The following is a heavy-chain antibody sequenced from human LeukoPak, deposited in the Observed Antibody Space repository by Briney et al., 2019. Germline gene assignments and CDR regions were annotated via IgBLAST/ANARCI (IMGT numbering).Heavy chain of an antibody. V-gene: IGHV1-69*13. Sequence: GASVKVSCKASGGTFSSYAISWVRQAPGQGLEWMGGIIPIFGTANCAQKFQGRVTITADESTSTAYMELSSLRSEDTAVYYCARDSNGSGIDEYYFDYWGQGTLVTVSS. J-gene: IGHJ4*02. CDR2: IIPIFGTA. D-gene: IGHD3-10*01. CDR3: ARDSNGSGIDEYYFDY. CDR1: GGTFSSYA.